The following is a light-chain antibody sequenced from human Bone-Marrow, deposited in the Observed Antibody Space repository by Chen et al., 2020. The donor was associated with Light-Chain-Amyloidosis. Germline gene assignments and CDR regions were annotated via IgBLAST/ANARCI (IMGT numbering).Light chain of an antibody. V-gene: IGLV2-14*01. J-gene: IGLJ1*01. CDR2: EVT. CDR1: SSDVGGDNH. CDR3: SSYTITNTLV. Sequence: QSALTQPASVSGSPGQSITITCTGNSSDVGGDNHVSWYHQHPDKAPKLMIYEVTNRPSWVPDRFSGSKSNNTASLTISELQTEDEADYFCSSYTITNTLVFGSGTRVTVL.